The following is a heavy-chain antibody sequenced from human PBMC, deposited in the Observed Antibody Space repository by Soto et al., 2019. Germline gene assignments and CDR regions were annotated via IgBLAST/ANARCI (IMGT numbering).Heavy chain of an antibody. J-gene: IGHJ6*02. CDR3: ARGTKVLRFLEWSDHYYYYGMDV. V-gene: IGHV1-69*13. CDR1: RGTFSSCA. Sequence: SVKVSCKASRGTFSSCAISWVRQAPGQGLEWMGGIIPIFGTANYAQKFQGRVTITADESTSTAYMELSSLRSEDTAVYYCARGTKVLRFLEWSDHYYYYGMDVWGQGTTVTVSS. CDR2: IIPIFGTA. D-gene: IGHD3-3*01.